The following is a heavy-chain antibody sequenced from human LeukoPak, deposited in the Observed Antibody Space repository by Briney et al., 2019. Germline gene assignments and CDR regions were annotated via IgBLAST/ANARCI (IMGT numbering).Heavy chain of an antibody. J-gene: IGHJ3*02. CDR3: ARGYRYGRDAFDI. D-gene: IGHD5-18*01. V-gene: IGHV2-26*01. CDR2: IFSNDEK. Sequence: SGPTLVNPTETLTLTCTVSGFSLNNARMGVSWIRQPPGKAVEWLAHIFSNDEKSYSTSLKSRLTISKDTSKSQVVLTMTNMDPVDTATYYCARGYRYGRDAFDIWGQGTMVTVSS. CDR1: GFSLNNARMG.